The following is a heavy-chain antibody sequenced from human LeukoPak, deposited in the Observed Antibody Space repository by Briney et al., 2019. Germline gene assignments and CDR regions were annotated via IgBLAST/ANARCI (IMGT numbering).Heavy chain of an antibody. V-gene: IGHV4-34*01. D-gene: IGHD3-3*01. Sequence: GTLRLSCAASGFTFSTYGMNWVRQAPGKGLEWIGEINQSGSTNYNPSLKSRVTISIDTSKNQFSLKLTSVTAADTAVYFCARRRAGLRRDFWFDPWGQGTLVTVSS. CDR1: GFTFSTYG. CDR2: INQSGST. CDR3: ARRRAGLRRDFWFDP. J-gene: IGHJ5*02.